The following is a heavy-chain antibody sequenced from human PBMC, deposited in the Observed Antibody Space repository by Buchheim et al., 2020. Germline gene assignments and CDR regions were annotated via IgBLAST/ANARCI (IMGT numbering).Heavy chain of an antibody. Sequence: EVQLVESGGGLVQPGGSLRLSCAASGFTFSSYSMNWVRQAPGKGLEWVSYISSSSTIYYADSVKGRFTISRDNAKNSLYLQMNSLRAEDTAVYYCAGGPSSSGWLYYYYYGMDGWGQGTT. CDR2: ISSSSTI. CDR1: GFTFSSYS. D-gene: IGHD6-19*01. J-gene: IGHJ6*02. V-gene: IGHV3-48*01. CDR3: AGGPSSSGWLYYYYYGMDG.